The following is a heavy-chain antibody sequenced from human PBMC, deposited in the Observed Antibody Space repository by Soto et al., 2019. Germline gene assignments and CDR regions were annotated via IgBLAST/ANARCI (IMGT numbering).Heavy chain of an antibody. J-gene: IGHJ5*02. Sequence: GGSLRLSCAAPGFSFGSSWMHWARQAPGGGLVWVSRIKPDGTYTTYADSVKGRFTISRDNAKNTLSLQMNSLTAEDTAVYYCAGGGSGYYNLWGQGTLVTVSS. D-gene: IGHD3-22*01. CDR1: GFSFGSSW. CDR2: IKPDGTYT. V-gene: IGHV3-74*01. CDR3: AGGGSGYYNL.